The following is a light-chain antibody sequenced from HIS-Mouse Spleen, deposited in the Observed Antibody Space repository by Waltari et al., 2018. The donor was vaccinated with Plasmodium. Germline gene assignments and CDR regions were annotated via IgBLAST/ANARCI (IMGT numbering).Light chain of an antibody. J-gene: IGLJ3*02. CDR3: YSTDSSGNHRV. Sequence: SYELTQPPSVSVSPGQTARITCSGDALPKKYAYWYQQKSGQAPVLVIYEDSTRPAGIPERFSGSRSGKMATLTSSGAQVEDEADYYCYSTDSSGNHRVFGGGTKLTVL. CDR1: ALPKKY. V-gene: IGLV3-10*01. CDR2: EDS.